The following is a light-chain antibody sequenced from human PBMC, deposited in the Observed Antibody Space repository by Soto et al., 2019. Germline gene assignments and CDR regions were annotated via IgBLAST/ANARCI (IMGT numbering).Light chain of an antibody. CDR3: QQRSNWPLT. J-gene: IGKJ5*01. V-gene: IGKV3-11*01. Sequence: EIVLTQSPATLSLSPGGRATLPCRASQSVSSYLAWYQQKPGQAPRLLIYDASNRATGIPARFSGSGSGTDFTLTISSLEPEDFAVYYCQQRSNWPLTFGQGTRLEIK. CDR1: QSVSSY. CDR2: DAS.